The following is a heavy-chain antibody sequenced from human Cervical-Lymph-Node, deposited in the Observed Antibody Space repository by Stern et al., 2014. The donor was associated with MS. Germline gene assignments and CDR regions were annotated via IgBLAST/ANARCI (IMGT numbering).Heavy chain of an antibody. CDR3: ARDSRDYFDY. CDR1: GDSISGYY. D-gene: IGHD3-10*01. CDR2: IYDSGST. J-gene: IGHJ4*02. Sequence: QLQLQESGPGLVKPSETLSLTCTVSGDSISGYYWNWIRQPPGKGLEWIGYIYDSGSTNYNPSLKSRVTISVDTSKNQFSLTLSSVTAADTAVYYCARDSRDYFDYWGQGSLVTVSS. V-gene: IGHV4-59*01.